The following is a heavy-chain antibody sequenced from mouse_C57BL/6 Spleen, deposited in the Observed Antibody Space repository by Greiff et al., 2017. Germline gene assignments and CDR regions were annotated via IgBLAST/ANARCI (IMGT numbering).Heavy chain of an antibody. CDR1: GFNIKDDY. CDR3: TTGSSGYAMDY. J-gene: IGHJ4*01. V-gene: IGHV14-4*01. Sequence: VQLKESGAELVRPGASVKLSCTASGFNIKDDYMHWVKQRPEQGLEWIGWIDPENGDTEYASKFQGKATITAETSSNTAYLQLSSLTSEDTAVYYCTTGSSGYAMDYWGQGTSVTVSS. CDR2: IDPENGDT. D-gene: IGHD3-2*02.